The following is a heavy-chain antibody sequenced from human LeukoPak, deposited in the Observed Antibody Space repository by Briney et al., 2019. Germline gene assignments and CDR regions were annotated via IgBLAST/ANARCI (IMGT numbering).Heavy chain of an antibody. CDR3: ARVGWDLPIDY. CDR1: RNTFTGHY. CDR2: INPYSGDT. D-gene: IGHD4-23*01. V-gene: IGHV1-2*02. J-gene: IGHJ4*02. Sequence: ASVKVSCKASRNTFTGHYIHWVRLAPGQGLKWMGWINPYSGDTNYAQKFQGRVTMTRDMSISTVYMDLSRLRSDDSAVYYCARVGWDLPIDYWGQGTLVTVSS.